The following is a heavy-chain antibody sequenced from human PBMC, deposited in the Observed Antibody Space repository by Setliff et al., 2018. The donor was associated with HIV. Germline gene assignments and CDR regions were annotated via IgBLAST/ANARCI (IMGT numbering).Heavy chain of an antibody. CDR2: INAGNGNT. CDR3: TKDHLSGWASDC. CDR1: GYTFTSYA. D-gene: IGHD6-19*01. J-gene: IGHJ4*02. Sequence: ASVKVSCKASGYTFTSYAMHWVRQAPGQRLEWMGWINAGNGNTKYSQKFQGRFTISRDNAKNSVYLQMNSLRVEDTAMYYCTKDHLSGWASDCWGQGTLVTV. V-gene: IGHV1-3*01.